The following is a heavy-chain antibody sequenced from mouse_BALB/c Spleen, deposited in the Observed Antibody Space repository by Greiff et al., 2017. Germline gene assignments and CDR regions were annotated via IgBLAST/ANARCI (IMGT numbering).Heavy chain of an antibody. CDR1: GFTFSSYA. V-gene: IGHV5-9-4*01. J-gene: IGHJ4*01. D-gene: IGHD2-1*01. Sequence: EVKVVESGGGLVKPGGSLKLSCAASGFTFSSYAMSWVRQSPEKRLEWVAEISSGGSYTYYPDTVTGRFTISRDNAKNTLYLEMSSLRSEDTAMYYCARVYYGNYYAMDYWGQGTSVTVSS. CDR3: ARVYYGNYYAMDY. CDR2: ISSGGSYT.